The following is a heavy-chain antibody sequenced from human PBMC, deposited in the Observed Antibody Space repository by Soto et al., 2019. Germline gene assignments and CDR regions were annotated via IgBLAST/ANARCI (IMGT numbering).Heavy chain of an antibody. CDR2: IIPIYGKP. CDR3: ARGRDSSGYYYGFYFDS. CDR1: GGTFSSFG. D-gene: IGHD3-22*01. J-gene: IGHJ4*02. V-gene: IGHV1-69*01. Sequence: QVQLIQSGAEVKKPGSSVKVSYRASGGTFSSFGVNWVRQAPGQGLEWMGEIIPIYGKPNYAQKFQGRVTITADEPAGTAYMELTSLRPGDTAVYYCARGRDSSGYYYGFYFDSWGRGTLVTVSS.